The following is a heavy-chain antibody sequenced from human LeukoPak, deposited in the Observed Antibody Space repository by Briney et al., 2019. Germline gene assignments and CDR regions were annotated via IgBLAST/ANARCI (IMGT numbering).Heavy chain of an antibody. J-gene: IGHJ6*03. CDR2: IYYSGST. CDR1: GGSISSYY. CDR3: ARESDSSGWETEYYYYSMDV. V-gene: IGHV4-59*01. Sequence: SETLSLTCTVSGGSISSYYWSWIRQPPGKGLEWIGHIYYSGSTNYNPSLKSRVTISVDTSKNQFSLKLSSVTAADTAVYYCARESDSSGWETEYYYYSMDVWGKGTTVTVSS. D-gene: IGHD6-19*01.